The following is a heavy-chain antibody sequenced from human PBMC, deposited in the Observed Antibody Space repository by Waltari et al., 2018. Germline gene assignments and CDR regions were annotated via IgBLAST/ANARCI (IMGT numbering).Heavy chain of an antibody. Sequence: EVQLVQSGAEVKKPGESLKIACKGSGYSFTSYWIGWERQMPGKGLEWMGNIYPGDSVTDYDPSCEGQVASSADKSISTAYLQWSSLKASDTAMYFWARLTTQDSSGSGMDVLGQGTTVTVSS. CDR2: IYPGDSVT. J-gene: IGHJ6*02. D-gene: IGHD6-19*01. CDR1: GYSFTSYW. CDR3: ARLTTQDSSGSGMDV. V-gene: IGHV5-51*01.